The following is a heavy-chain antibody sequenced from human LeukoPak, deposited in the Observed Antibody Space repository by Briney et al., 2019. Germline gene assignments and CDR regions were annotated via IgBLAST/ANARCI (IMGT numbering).Heavy chain of an antibody. V-gene: IGHV3-23*01. CDR2: VSGSGDST. Sequence: GGSLRLSCAASGFTFSSYAMSWVRQAPGKGLEWVSVVSGSGDSTYYADSVKGRFTISRDNSKNTLYLQMNSLRAEDTAAYYCAKGTEAAAGPLDYWGQGTLVTVSS. CDR1: GFTFSSYA. CDR3: AKGTEAAAGPLDY. J-gene: IGHJ4*02. D-gene: IGHD6-13*01.